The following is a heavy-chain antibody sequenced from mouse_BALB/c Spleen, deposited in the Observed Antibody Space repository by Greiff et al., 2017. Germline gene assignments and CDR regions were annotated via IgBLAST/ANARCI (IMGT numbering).Heavy chain of an antibody. V-gene: IGHV2-9*02. CDR1: GFSLTSYG. CDR2: IWAGGST. CDR3: ARETFTTATAWFAY. Sequence: VKLVESGPGLVAPSQSLSITCTVSGFSLTSYGVHWVRQPPGKGLEWLGVIWAGGSTNYNSALMSRLSISKDNSKSQVFLKMNSLQTDDTAMYYCARETFTTATAWFAYWGQGTLVTVSA. D-gene: IGHD1-2*01. J-gene: IGHJ3*01.